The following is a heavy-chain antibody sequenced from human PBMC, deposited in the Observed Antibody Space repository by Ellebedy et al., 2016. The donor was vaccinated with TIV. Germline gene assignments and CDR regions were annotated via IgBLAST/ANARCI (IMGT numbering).Heavy chain of an antibody. Sequence: ASVKVSXXASGYTFTSYAMHWVRQAPGQRLEWMGWINAGNGNTKYSQKFQGRVTITRDTSASTAYMELSSLRSEDTAVYYCARAERRYLSSGSSWGGRTTFDYWGQGTLVTVSS. CDR2: INAGNGNT. CDR1: GYTFTSYA. CDR3: ARAERRYLSSGSSWGGRTTFDY. V-gene: IGHV1-3*01. D-gene: IGHD6-13*01. J-gene: IGHJ4*02.